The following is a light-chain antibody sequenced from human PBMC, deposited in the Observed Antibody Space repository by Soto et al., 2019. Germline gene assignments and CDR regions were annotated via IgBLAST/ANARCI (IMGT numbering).Light chain of an antibody. J-gene: IGKJ2*01. CDR2: AAS. V-gene: IGKV3-20*01. Sequence: EIVLTQSPGTLSLSPGERATLSCRASQSVSSGFLAWYQQKPGQAPRLLIYAASSRATGIPDRFSGSASGTDFTLTINRLEPEDFAVYYCQQYGNSPYTFGQGTKLDIK. CDR3: QQYGNSPYT. CDR1: QSVSSGF.